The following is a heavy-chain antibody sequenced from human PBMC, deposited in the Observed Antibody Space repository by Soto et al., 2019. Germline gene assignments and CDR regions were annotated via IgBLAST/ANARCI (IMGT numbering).Heavy chain of an antibody. V-gene: IGHV1-69*01. CDR2: IIPIFGTA. Sequence: QVQLVQSGAEVKKPGSSVKVSCKASGGTFSSYAISWVRQAPGQGLEWMGGIIPIFGTANYAQKFQGRVTITADESTSTDYMELSSLRPEDRAVYYCASDPFSSGSSYGMDVWGQGTTVTVSS. CDR1: GGTFSSYA. CDR3: ASDPFSSGSSYGMDV. J-gene: IGHJ6*02. D-gene: IGHD3-3*01.